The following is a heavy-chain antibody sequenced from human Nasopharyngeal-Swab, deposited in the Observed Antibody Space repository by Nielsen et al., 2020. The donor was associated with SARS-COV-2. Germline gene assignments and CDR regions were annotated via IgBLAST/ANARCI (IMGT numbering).Heavy chain of an antibody. D-gene: IGHD4-17*01. CDR3: TRGGYGDYGLYYFDY. J-gene: IGHJ4*02. Sequence: GGSLRLSCTASGFTFGDYAMSWVRQAPGKGLEWVGFIRSKAYGGTTEYAASVKGRFTISRDDSKSIAYLQMNSLKTEDTAVYYCTRGGYGDYGLYYFDYWGQGTLVTVSS. V-gene: IGHV3-49*04. CDR2: IRSKAYGGTT. CDR1: GFTFGDYA.